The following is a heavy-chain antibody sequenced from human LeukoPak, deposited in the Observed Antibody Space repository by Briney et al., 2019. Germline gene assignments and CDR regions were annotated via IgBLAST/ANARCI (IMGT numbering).Heavy chain of an antibody. CDR3: TRDLYSSGWYVEGP. CDR1: GYTFTSYG. J-gene: IGHJ5*02. Sequence: GASVKISCKASGYTFTSYGISWVRQAPGQGVEWMGWIGVYNGNTQYAEKVQGRVTMTTDTSMFTAYMELRSLRSDDTAVYCCTRDLYSSGWYVEGPWGQGTLVTVSS. CDR2: IGVYNGNT. D-gene: IGHD6-19*01. V-gene: IGHV1-18*01.